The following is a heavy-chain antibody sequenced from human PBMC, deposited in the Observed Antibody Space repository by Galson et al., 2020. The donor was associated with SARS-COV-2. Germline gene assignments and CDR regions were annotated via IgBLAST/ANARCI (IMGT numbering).Heavy chain of an antibody. V-gene: IGHV2-5*02. CDR1: GFSLSTYGVG. CDR2: IYLDDDK. J-gene: IGHJ2*01. D-gene: IGHD2-15*01. Sequence: KMSGPTLVKPTQTLTLTCAFSGFSLSTYGVGVGWVRQPPGKAPECLALIYLDDDKRYNTSLRSRLTITKDTSKNQVILTMNNMDPVDTATYYCARRSADGDCGSGYFELWGRGTLVTVS. CDR3: ARRSADGDCGSGYFEL.